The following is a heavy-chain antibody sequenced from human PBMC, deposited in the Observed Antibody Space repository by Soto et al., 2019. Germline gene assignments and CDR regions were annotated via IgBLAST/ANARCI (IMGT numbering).Heavy chain of an antibody. J-gene: IGHJ3*02. Sequence: PGESLKISCKGFGYIFSTYWIAWARQMPGKGLEWMGIIFVGDSDTRYSPSFKGQVTISADKSIDTAYLEWSSLKASDSAMYYCARHGPAATDAFDIWGQGTMVTVSS. CDR1: GYIFSTYW. D-gene: IGHD2-2*01. CDR2: IFVGDSDT. V-gene: IGHV5-51*01. CDR3: ARHGPAATDAFDI.